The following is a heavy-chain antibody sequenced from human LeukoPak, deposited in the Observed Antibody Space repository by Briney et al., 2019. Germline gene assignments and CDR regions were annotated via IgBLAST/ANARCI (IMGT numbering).Heavy chain of an antibody. V-gene: IGHV3-23*01. CDR1: GFTFSSYA. Sequence: GGSLRLSCTASGFTFSSYAMNWVRQAPGKGLEWVSGIGAGGTFTYYADSVKGRFTISRDNSRNTLYLQMKSLRADDTAVYYCAKVLGYTTYWYYFDYWGRGTLVTVSS. CDR2: IGAGGTFT. CDR3: AKVLGYTTYWYYFDY. D-gene: IGHD4-11*01. J-gene: IGHJ4*02.